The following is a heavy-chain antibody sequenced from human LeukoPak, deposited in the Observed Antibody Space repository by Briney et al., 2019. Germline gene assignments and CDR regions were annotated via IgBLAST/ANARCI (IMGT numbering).Heavy chain of an antibody. J-gene: IGHJ6*02. CDR3: AKDKGPYGMDV. V-gene: IGHV3-23*01. Sequence: SGGSLRLSCAASGFTFSSYAMSWVRQAPGKGLEWVSLISGCGGGTYYADSVKGRFTISRDNSKNTLYVQMNSLRAEDTAIYYCAKDKGPYGMDVWGQGTTVTVSS. CDR1: GFTFSSYA. CDR2: ISGCGGGT.